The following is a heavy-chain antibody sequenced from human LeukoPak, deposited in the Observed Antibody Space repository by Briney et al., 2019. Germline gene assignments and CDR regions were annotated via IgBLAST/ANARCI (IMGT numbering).Heavy chain of an antibody. D-gene: IGHD2-2*01. V-gene: IGHV4-61*02. Sequence: SETLSLTCTVSGGSISSGSYYWSWIRQPAGKGLEWIGRIYTSGSTNYNSSLKSRVTISLDTSKNQFSLKLSSVTAADTAVYYCARFTGYCSGTSCYPNAFDIWGQGTMVTVSS. CDR2: IYTSGST. J-gene: IGHJ3*02. CDR1: GGSISSGSYY. CDR3: ARFTGYCSGTSCYPNAFDI.